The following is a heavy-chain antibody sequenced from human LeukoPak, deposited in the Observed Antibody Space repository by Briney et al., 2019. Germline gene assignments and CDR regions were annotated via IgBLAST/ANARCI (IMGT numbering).Heavy chain of an antibody. CDR3: AKWEPLIVVVPATRIDY. V-gene: IGHV3-43D*03. Sequence: GGSLRLSCAASGFIFDDYAMHWVRQAPGKGLEWVSVIAWHGSTTYYADSVKGRFTISRDNSKNTLYLQMNSLRAEDTAVYYCAKWEPLIVVVPATRIDYWGQGTLVTVSS. J-gene: IGHJ4*02. CDR1: GFIFDDYA. CDR2: IAWHGSTT. D-gene: IGHD2-2*01.